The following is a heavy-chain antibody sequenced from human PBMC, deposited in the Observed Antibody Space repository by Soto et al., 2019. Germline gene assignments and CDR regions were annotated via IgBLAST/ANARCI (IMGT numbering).Heavy chain of an antibody. D-gene: IGHD3-22*01. CDR3: ARHAYYYDS. V-gene: IGHV4-39*01. CDR1: GGSISSSSYY. J-gene: IGHJ4*02. Sequence: SETLSLTGTVSGGSISSSSYYWGWIRQPPGKGLEWIGSIYYSGSTYYNPSLKSRVTISVDTSKNQFSLKLSSVTAADTAVYYCARHAYYYDSWGQGTLVTVSS. CDR2: IYYSGST.